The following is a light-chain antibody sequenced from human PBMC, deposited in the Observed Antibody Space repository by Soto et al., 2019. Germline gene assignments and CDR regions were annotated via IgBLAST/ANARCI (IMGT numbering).Light chain of an antibody. CDR2: RNN. CDR3: ATWDDSLSGRV. V-gene: IGLV1-47*01. J-gene: IGLJ3*02. CDR1: SSNIGKNY. Sequence: QSVLTQPPSASGTPGQRVTISCSGSSSNIGKNYVYWYQQLPGTAPKLLIYRNNQRPSGVPDRFSGSKSGTSASLAISGLRSEDGADFYCATWDDSLSGRVFGGGTKVTVL.